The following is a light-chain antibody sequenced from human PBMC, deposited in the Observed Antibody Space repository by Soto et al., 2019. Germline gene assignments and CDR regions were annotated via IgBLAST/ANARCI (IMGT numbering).Light chain of an antibody. CDR1: QGIGSY. CDR3: QQLNNYPFT. V-gene: IGKV1-9*01. CDR2: AAS. J-gene: IGKJ4*01. Sequence: DIQLTQSPSFLSASLGDRVTITCRASQGIGSYLAWYQQKPGKAPRLLIYAASTLQSGVPSRFSGSGSDTEFPLTISSLQPEYFVTYDCQQLNNYPFTFRGRTKVDIK.